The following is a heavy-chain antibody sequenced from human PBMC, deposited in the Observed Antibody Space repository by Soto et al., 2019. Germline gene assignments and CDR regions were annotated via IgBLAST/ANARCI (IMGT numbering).Heavy chain of an antibody. V-gene: IGHV4-31*03. CDR2: IYYSGST. J-gene: IGHJ4*02. CDR3: ASLYSSGYIDY. Sequence: SETLSLTCTVSGDSIISDGYFWSWIRQHPGKGLEWIGYIYYSGSTYYNPSLKGRVTISVDTSKKQFSLKLSSVTAADTAVYYCASLYSSGYIDYWGQGTLVTVSS. D-gene: IGHD3-22*01. CDR1: GDSIISDGYF.